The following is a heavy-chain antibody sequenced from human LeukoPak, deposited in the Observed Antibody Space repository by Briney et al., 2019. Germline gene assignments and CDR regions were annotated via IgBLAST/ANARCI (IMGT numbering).Heavy chain of an antibody. CDR2: IYSGGST. Sequence: GGSLRLSCAASGFTVSAKYMSWVRQAPGKGLERVSVIYSGGSTSYVDSVKGRFTISRDTSKNTLYLQMNSLRAEDTAVYYCARDIYGGNPLASWGKGPRVTVPS. J-gene: IGHJ5*02. D-gene: IGHD4-23*01. V-gene: IGHV3-66*01. CDR3: ARDIYGGNPLAS. CDR1: GFTVSAKY.